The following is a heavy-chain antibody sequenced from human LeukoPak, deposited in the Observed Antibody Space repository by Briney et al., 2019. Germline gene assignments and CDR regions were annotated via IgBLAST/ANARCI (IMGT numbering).Heavy chain of an antibody. J-gene: IGHJ4*02. Sequence: QPGGSLRLSCAGSEFTFSTYWMHWVRQVPGKGLVWVSRINTDGNSINYADSVKGRFTISRDNAKNTVYLQMTSLRPDDTAVYYCVADSGSRSGGDYWGQGTLVTVSS. CDR3: VADSGSRSGGDY. CDR1: EFTFSTYW. D-gene: IGHD1-26*01. V-gene: IGHV3-74*01. CDR2: INTDGNSI.